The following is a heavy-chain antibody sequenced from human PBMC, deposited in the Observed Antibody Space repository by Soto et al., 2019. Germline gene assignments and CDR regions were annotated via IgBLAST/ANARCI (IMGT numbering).Heavy chain of an antibody. CDR2: INHSGST. V-gene: IGHV4-34*01. CDR1: GGSFSGYY. CDR3: ARVVRLVVRGVLLFDY. Sequence: QVQLQQWGAGLLKPSETLSLTCAVYGGSFSGYYWSWIRQPPGKGLEWIGEINHSGSTNYNPSLKSRVTISVDTSKNQFSLKLSSVTAADTAVYYCARVVRLVVRGVLLFDYWGQGTLVTVSS. D-gene: IGHD3-10*01. J-gene: IGHJ4*02.